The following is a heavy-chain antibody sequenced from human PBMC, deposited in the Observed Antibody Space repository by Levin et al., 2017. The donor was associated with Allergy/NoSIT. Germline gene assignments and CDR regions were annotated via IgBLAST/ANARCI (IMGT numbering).Heavy chain of an antibody. CDR3: ARVLKSSGYYPGEVDY. V-gene: IGHV1-18*01. Sequence: GASVKVSCKASGYTFTSYGISWVRQAPGQGLEWMGWISAYNGNTNYAQKLQGRVTMTTDTSTSTAYMELRSLRSGDTAVYYWARVLKSSGYYPGEVDYWGQGTLVTVSS. CDR2: ISAYNGNT. J-gene: IGHJ4*02. D-gene: IGHD3-22*01. CDR1: GYTFTSYG.